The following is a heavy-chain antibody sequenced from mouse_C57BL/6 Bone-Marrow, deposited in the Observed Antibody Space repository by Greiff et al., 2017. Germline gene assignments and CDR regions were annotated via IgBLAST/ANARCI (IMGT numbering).Heavy chain of an antibody. CDR1: GYTFTSYW. Sequence: QVQLQQPGAELVMPGASVKLSCKASGYTFTSYWMHWVKQRPGQGLEWIGEIDPSDSYTNYNQKFKGKSTLTVDKSSSTAYMQLSSLTSEYSAVYYCASESNCGSWFAYWGQGTLVTVSA. CDR3: ASESNCGSWFAY. J-gene: IGHJ3*01. V-gene: IGHV1-69*01. CDR2: IDPSDSYT. D-gene: IGHD2-5*01.